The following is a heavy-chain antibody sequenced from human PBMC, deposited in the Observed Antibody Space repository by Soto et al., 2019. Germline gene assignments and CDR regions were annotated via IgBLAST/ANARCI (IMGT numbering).Heavy chain of an antibody. CDR2: IYYSWST. CDR1: SGSFSSGIYS. CDR3: ARGDSSGYYYLY. Sequence: SETLSLTCTVSSGSFSSGIYSWGWIRQHPGKGLEWIGNIYYSWSTYYNPSLKSRVTISVDTSKNQFSLKLSSVTAADTAVYYCARGDSSGYYYLYWGQGTLVTVS. D-gene: IGHD3-22*01. J-gene: IGHJ4*02. V-gene: IGHV4-31*03.